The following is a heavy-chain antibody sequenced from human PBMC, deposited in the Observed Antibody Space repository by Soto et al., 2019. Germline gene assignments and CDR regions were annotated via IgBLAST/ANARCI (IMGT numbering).Heavy chain of an antibody. Sequence: EVQLLESGGGLVQPGGSLRLSCAASGFTFSSYAMSWVRQAPGKGLEWVSAISGSGGSTYYAYSVKGRFTISSDNSKNTLYLQMNSLRAEDTAVYYWATRSYWGRGWGQGTLVTVSS. CDR3: ATRSYWGRG. CDR1: GFTFSSYA. D-gene: IGHD2-21*01. J-gene: IGHJ4*02. V-gene: IGHV3-23*01. CDR2: ISGSGGST.